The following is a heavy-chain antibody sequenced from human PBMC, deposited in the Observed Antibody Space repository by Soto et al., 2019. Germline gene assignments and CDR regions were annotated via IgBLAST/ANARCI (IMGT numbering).Heavy chain of an antibody. CDR2: IVVGSGNT. V-gene: IGHV1-58*01. CDR1: GFTFTSSA. Sequence: GASVKVSCKASGFTFTSSAVQWVRQARGQRLEWIGWIVVGSGNTNYAQKFQERVTITRDMSTSTAYMELSSLRSEDTAVYYCAADGQLVPYYYYGMDVWGQGXTVTVYS. D-gene: IGHD6-6*01. CDR3: AADGQLVPYYYYGMDV. J-gene: IGHJ6*02.